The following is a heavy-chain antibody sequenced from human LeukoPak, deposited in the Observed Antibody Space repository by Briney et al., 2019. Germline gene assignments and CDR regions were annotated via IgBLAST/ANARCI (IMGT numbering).Heavy chain of an antibody. J-gene: IGHJ4*02. D-gene: IGHD5-18*01. Sequence: PSETLSLTCAVYGGSFSGYYWSWIRQPPGKGLEWIGEINHSGSTNYNPSLKSRVTISVDTSKNQFSLKLSSVTAADTAVYYCAPRGYSYGYRDYWGQGTLVTVPS. CDR3: APRGYSYGYRDY. CDR1: GGSFSGYY. V-gene: IGHV4-34*01. CDR2: INHSGST.